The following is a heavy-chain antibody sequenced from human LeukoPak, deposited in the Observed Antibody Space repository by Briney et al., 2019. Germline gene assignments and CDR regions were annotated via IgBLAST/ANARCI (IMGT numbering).Heavy chain of an antibody. Sequence: GGSLRLSWAASGXTFSTFGMNWVRQAPGKGLEWVAILSYDGRKTYYADSVKGRFTMSRDNSKNTVFLQMNSLRPEDTAVYYCAKDVGGGYTFCYFDHWGQGTLVTVSS. D-gene: IGHD3-22*01. CDR3: AKDVGGGYTFCYFDH. CDR1: GXTFSTFG. V-gene: IGHV3-30*18. CDR2: LSYDGRKT. J-gene: IGHJ4*02.